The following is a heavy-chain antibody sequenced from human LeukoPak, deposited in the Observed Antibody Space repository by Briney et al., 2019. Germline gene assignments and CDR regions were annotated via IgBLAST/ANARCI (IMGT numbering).Heavy chain of an antibody. J-gene: IGHJ3*02. CDR1: GGSISSYY. CDR3: ARTDLKLERRDNDAFDI. CDR2: IYTSGST. Sequence: SETLSLTXTVSGGSISSYYWSWIRQPAGKGLEWIGRIYTSGSTNYNPSLKSRVTMSVDTSKNQFSLKLSPVTAADTAVYYCARTDLKLERRDNDAFDIWGQGTMVTVSS. V-gene: IGHV4-4*07. D-gene: IGHD1-1*01.